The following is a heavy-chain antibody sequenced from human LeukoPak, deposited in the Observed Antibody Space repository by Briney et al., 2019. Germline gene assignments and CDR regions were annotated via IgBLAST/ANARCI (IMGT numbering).Heavy chain of an antibody. CDR1: GFTFDDYA. Sequence: PGGSLRLSCAASGFTFDDYAMHWVRQAPGKGLEWVSGISWNSGSIGYADSVKGRFTISGDNAKNSLYLQMNSLRAEDTALYYCAKGDYYDSRGGNYFDYWGQGTLVTVSS. CDR3: AKGDYYDSRGGNYFDY. CDR2: ISWNSGSI. V-gene: IGHV3-9*01. J-gene: IGHJ4*02. D-gene: IGHD3-22*01.